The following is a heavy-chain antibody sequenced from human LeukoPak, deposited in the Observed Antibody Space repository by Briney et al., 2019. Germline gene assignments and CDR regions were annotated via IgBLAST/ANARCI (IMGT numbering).Heavy chain of an antibody. CDR1: GGSIRSSYYY. CDR3: ARDTPGGFQH. CDR2: IYDSGST. Sequence: PSETLSLTCTVSGGSIRSSYYYWGWIRQPPGKGLEWIGSIYDSGSTYYNPSLKSRVTISVDTSKNQFSLKLSSVTAADTAVYYCARDTPGGFQHWGQGTLVTVSS. V-gene: IGHV4-39*07. J-gene: IGHJ1*01. D-gene: IGHD2-15*01.